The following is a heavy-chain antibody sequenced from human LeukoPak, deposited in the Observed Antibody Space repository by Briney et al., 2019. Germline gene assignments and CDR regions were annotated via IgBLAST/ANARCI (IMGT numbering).Heavy chain of an antibody. CDR3: ASFPEGPQLKRRTFDY. Sequence: GGSLRLSCAASGFTVSSNYMGWVRQAPAKGLEWVSVIYSGGDTHYADSVKGRFTISRDNSRNTVYLQMNSLRAEDTAVYYCASFPEGPQLKRRTFDYWGQGTLVTVSS. J-gene: IGHJ4*02. V-gene: IGHV3-66*01. D-gene: IGHD1-1*01. CDR2: IYSGGDT. CDR1: GFTVSSNY.